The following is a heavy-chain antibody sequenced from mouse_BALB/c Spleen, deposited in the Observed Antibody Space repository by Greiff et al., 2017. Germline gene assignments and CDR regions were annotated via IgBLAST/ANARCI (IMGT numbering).Heavy chain of an antibody. CDR2: IWGYGCT. CDR1: GFSLTGYG. D-gene: IGHD2-3*01. V-gene: IGHV2-6-7*01. Sequence: VPLQQSGPCLVAPSQSLSITCPVSGFSLTGYGVNWVRQPPGKGLEWLGMIWGYGCTDYNSALKSRLSISKDNSKSQVFLKMNSLQTDDTARYYCARDTDGYFYFDYWGQGTTLTVSS. CDR3: ARDTDGYFYFDY. J-gene: IGHJ2*01.